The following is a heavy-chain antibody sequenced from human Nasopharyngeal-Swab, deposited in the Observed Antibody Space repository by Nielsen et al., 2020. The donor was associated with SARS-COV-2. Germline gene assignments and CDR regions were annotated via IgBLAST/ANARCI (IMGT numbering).Heavy chain of an antibody. J-gene: IGHJ6*02. CDR1: GYTFTTYY. CDR2: INPSGGGT. V-gene: IGHV1-46*01. D-gene: IGHD3-10*01. Sequence: ASVKVSCKASGYTFTTYYIHWVRQAPGQGLEWMGIINPSGGGTNYAQKFKGRATMTGDTSTGTVYKELTSLTSEDTAVYYCARMMYFHGYYAMDVWGQGTTVTVSS. CDR3: ARMMYFHGYYAMDV.